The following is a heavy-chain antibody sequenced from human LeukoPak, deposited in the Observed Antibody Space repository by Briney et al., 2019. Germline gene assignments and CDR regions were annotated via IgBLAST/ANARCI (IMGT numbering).Heavy chain of an antibody. Sequence: PGRSLSLSXTASGFPFGDYAMSWVRRAPGKGLEWVGFIRSKAYGGTTEYAASVKGRFTISRDDSKSIAYLQMNSLKTEDTAVYYCTRLYCSSTSRYYYMDVWGKGTTVTVSS. CDR2: IRSKAYGGTT. V-gene: IGHV3-49*04. CDR3: TRLYCSSTSRYYYMDV. D-gene: IGHD2-2*01. CDR1: GFPFGDYA. J-gene: IGHJ6*03.